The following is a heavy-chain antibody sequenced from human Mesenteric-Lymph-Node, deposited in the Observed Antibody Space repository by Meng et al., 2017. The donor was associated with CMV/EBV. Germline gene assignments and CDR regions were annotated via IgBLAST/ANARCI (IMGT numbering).Heavy chain of an antibody. J-gene: IGHJ4*02. CDR2: ISWNSDST. CDR1: GFTFDDYA. CDR3: AKGPYASSRTPFDY. V-gene: IGHV3-9*01. D-gene: IGHD6-13*01. Sequence: SLKISCNVSGFTFDDYAMHWVRQAPGKGLEWVSGISWNSDSTGYAESVKGRFTISRDNAKNSLYLQMNSLRPEDTALYYCAKGPYASSRTPFDYWGQGTLVTVSS.